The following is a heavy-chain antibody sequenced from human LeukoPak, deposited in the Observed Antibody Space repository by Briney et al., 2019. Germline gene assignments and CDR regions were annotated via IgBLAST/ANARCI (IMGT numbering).Heavy chain of an antibody. CDR3: ARDLYSSSSWPYYYYYMDV. Sequence: PSETLSLTCTVSGGSISSYYWSWIRQPPGKGLEWIGYIYYSGSTNYNPSLKSRVTISVDTSKNQFSLKLSSVTAADTAVYYCARDLYSSSSWPYYYYYMDVWGKGTTVTVSS. V-gene: IGHV4-59*12. CDR1: GGSISSYY. D-gene: IGHD6-6*01. CDR2: IYYSGST. J-gene: IGHJ6*03.